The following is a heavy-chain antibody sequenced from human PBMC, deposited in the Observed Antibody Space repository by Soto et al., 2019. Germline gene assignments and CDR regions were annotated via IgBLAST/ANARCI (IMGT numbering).Heavy chain of an antibody. CDR1: GASISSTTSGNW. CDR3: ARMVGATLVDF. J-gene: IGHJ4*02. V-gene: IGHV4-4*02. D-gene: IGHD1-26*01. CDR2: IYHSGST. Sequence: QVQLQESGPGLVRPSGTLSLTCAVSGASISSTTSGNWWSWVRQPPGTGLEWIGEIYHSGSTNSNPSRKRRFTLSVDKSKHQFSLKLSSVTAADTAVYHCARMVGATLVDFWGQGTLVTVSS.